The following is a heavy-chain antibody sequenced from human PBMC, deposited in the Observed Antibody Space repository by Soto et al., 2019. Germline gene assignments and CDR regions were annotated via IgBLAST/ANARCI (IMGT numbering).Heavy chain of an antibody. D-gene: IGHD2-2*02. CDR2: INPNSGGT. V-gene: IGHV1-2*04. J-gene: IGHJ4*02. CDR1: GYTFTGYY. CDR3: ARGIVVVPAAISLLWFGELFDY. Sequence: ASVKVSCKASGYTFTGYYMHWVQQAPGQGLEWMGWINPNSGGTNYAQKFQGWVTMTRDTSISTAYTELSRLRSDDTAVYYCARGIVVVPAAISLLWFGELFDYWGQGTLVTVSS.